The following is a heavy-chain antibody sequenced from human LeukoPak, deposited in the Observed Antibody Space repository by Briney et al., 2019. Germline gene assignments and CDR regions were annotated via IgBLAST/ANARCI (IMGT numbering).Heavy chain of an antibody. CDR3: AREKLGGVIVLYYYYYMDV. V-gene: IGHV3-7*01. D-gene: IGHD3-16*02. Sequence: GGSLRLSCAASGFTHSNYWMTWVRQAPGKGLEWVANIKPDGSEKYYVDSVKGRFTISRDNAKNTLYLQMNSLRAEDTAVYYCAREKLGGVIVLYYYYYMDVWGKGTTVTISS. J-gene: IGHJ6*03. CDR1: GFTHSNYW. CDR2: IKPDGSEK.